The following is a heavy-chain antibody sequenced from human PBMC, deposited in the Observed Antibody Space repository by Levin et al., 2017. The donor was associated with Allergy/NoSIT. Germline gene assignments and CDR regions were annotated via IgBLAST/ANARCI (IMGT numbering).Heavy chain of an antibody. CDR3: ARGHPTAVDYS. CDR2: INPNSGGT. J-gene: IGHJ5*02. V-gene: IGHV1-2*02. D-gene: IGHD4/OR15-4a*01. CDR1: GYSFTGYY. Sequence: GESLKISCKASGYSFTGYYMHWVRQAPGHGLEWMGWINPNSGGTNYAQNFQGRVTSTRDASISTAYMELIGLTSDDTAVYYCARGHPTAVDYSWGQGTLVTVSS.